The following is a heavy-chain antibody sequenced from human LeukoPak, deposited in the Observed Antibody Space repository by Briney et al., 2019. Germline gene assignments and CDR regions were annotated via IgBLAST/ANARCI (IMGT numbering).Heavy chain of an antibody. J-gene: IGHJ4*02. D-gene: IGHD2-2*01. CDR3: AREFSPARAMTWDY. CDR2: INPNSGGT. Sequence: ASVKVSCKASGYTFTGYYMHWVRQAPGQGLEWMGWINPNSGGTNYAQKLQGRVTMTTDTSTSTAYMELRSLRSDDTAVYYCAREFSPARAMTWDYWGQGTLVTVSS. CDR1: GYTFTGYY. V-gene: IGHV1-2*02.